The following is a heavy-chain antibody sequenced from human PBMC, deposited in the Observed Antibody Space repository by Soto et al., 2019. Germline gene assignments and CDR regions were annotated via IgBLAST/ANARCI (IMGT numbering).Heavy chain of an antibody. Sequence: QVQLQESGPRLVKPSETLSLTCTVSGDSVSRGPHYWSWIRQPPGRRLEWLGYVYAIQTTNTNPSLASRISISKDPSKNQFSLRLTSVTAADTAVYYCARRDNRGLVDYWGRGTLVTVSS. J-gene: IGHJ4*02. CDR2: VYAIQTT. CDR3: ARRDNRGLVDY. V-gene: IGHV4-61*01. CDR1: GDSVSRGPHY. D-gene: IGHD1-1*01.